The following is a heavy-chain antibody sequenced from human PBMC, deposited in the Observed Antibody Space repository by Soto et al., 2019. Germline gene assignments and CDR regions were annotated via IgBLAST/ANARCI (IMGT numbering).Heavy chain of an antibody. Sequence: RRLSFAASGFIFSSYSMNWVRQAPGKGLEWVSYISGHSTSIYYADSVKGRFTISRDNAKKSLSLQMNSLRDEDTAVYYCARGELDRIIDCWGQGPLVTVSS. J-gene: IGHJ4*02. D-gene: IGHD1-26*01. CDR2: ISGHSTSI. CDR1: GFIFSSYS. V-gene: IGHV3-48*02. CDR3: ARGELDRIIDC.